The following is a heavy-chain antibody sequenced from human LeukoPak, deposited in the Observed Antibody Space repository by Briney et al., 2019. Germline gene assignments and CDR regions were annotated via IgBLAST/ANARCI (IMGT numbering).Heavy chain of an antibody. J-gene: IGHJ4*02. CDR3: ARSITMVRGVFDY. V-gene: IGHV5-51*01. CDR2: IYPGDSGT. CDR1: GYSFSNYW. Sequence: KHGESLKISWKASGYSFSNYWIAWVRQMPGKGLEWMGIIYPGDSGTRYSPSFQGQVTISADKSISTAYLQWSSLKASDTAMYYCARSITMVRGVFDYWGQGTLVTVSS. D-gene: IGHD3-10*01.